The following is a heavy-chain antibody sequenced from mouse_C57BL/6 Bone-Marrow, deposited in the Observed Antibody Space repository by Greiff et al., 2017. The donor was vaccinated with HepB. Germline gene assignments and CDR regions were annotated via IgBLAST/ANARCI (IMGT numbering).Heavy chain of an antibody. D-gene: IGHD1-1*01. J-gene: IGHJ4*01. CDR3: ARTGYYGSSKYAMDY. CDR1: GFTFSDYG. V-gene: IGHV5-17*01. CDR2: ISSGSSTI. Sequence: GGGLVKPGGSLKLSCAASGFTFSDYGMHWVRQAPEKGLEWVAYISSGSSTIYYADTVKGRFTISRDNAKNTLFLQMTSLRSEDTAMYYCARTGYYGSSKYAMDYWGQGTSVTVSS.